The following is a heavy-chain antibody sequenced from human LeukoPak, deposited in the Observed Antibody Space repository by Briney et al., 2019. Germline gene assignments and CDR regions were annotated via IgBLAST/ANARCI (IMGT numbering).Heavy chain of an antibody. J-gene: IGHJ6*03. CDR3: ARGAQQLMSYYMDV. Sequence: ASVKVSCKASGYTFTSYDINWVRQATGQGLEWMGWMNPNSGNTGYAQKFQGRVTMTRNTSISTAYMELSSLRSEDTAVYYCARGAQQLMSYYMDVWGKGTTVTVSS. CDR2: MNPNSGNT. D-gene: IGHD6-13*01. V-gene: IGHV1-8*01. CDR1: GYTFTSYD.